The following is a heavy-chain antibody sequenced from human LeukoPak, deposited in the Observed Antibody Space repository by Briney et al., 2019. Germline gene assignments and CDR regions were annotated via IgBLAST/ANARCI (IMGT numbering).Heavy chain of an antibody. D-gene: IGHD2-2*01. CDR1: GFTFSSYA. J-gene: IGHJ4*02. CDR3: AKCPLNPYCSSTSCYCYVDY. CDR2: ISGSGGST. V-gene: IGHV3-23*01. Sequence: PGGSLRLSCAASGFTFSSYATSWVRQAPGKGLEWVSAISGSGGSTYYADSVKGRFTISRDNSKNTLYLQMNSLRAEDTAVYYCAKCPLNPYCSSTSCYCYVDYWGQGTLVTVSS.